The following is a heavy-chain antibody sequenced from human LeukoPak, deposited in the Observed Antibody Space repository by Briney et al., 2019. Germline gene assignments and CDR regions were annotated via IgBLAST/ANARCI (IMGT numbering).Heavy chain of an antibody. J-gene: IGHJ2*01. Sequence: GGSLRLSCAASGFTFSDYYMSWIRQAPGKGLEWVSYISSSGSTIYYADSVKGRFTISRDNAKNSLYLQMNSLRAEDTAVYYCARAGSGSYPKRSYWYFDLWGRGTLVTVSS. CDR2: ISSSGSTI. CDR3: ARAGSGSYPKRSYWYFDL. CDR1: GFTFSDYY. V-gene: IGHV3-11*01. D-gene: IGHD1-26*01.